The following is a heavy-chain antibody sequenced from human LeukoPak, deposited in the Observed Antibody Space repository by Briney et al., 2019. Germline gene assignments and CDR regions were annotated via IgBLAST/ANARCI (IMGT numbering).Heavy chain of an antibody. D-gene: IGHD2-2*01. CDR3: ARTLIVVVPAANRTIFDY. CDR2: IKQDGSEK. V-gene: IGHV3-7*01. J-gene: IGHJ4*02. Sequence: GGSLRLSCAVSGFTFSDYRMSWVRQPPGKGLEWVANIKQDGSEKYYVDSVKGRFTISRDNAKNSLYLQMNSLRAEDTAVYYCARTLIVVVPAANRTIFDYWGQGTLVTVSS. CDR1: GFTFSDYR.